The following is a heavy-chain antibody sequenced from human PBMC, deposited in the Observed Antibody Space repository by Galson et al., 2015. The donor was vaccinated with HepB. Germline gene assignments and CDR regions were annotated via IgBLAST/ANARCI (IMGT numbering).Heavy chain of an antibody. D-gene: IGHD3-3*01. CDR3: ARAHLHYDFWSGYYRGGDWFDP. Sequence: TLSLTCAVYGGSFSGYYWSWIRQPPGKGLEWIGEINHSGSTNYNPSLKSRVTISVDTSRNQFSLKLSSVTAADTAVYYCARAHLHYDFWSGYYRGGDWFDPWGQGTLVTVSS. J-gene: IGHJ5*02. CDR1: GGSFSGYY. V-gene: IGHV4-34*01. CDR2: INHSGST.